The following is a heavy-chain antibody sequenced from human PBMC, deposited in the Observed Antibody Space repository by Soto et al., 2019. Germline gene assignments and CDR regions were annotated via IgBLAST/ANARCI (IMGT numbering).Heavy chain of an antibody. V-gene: IGHV3-74*01. J-gene: IGHJ4*02. CDR2: INSDGSST. CDR1: GFTFSSYW. CDR3: ARDSTLLRYFDWSPFDY. Sequence: GGSLRLSCAASGFTFSSYWMHWVRQAPGKGLVWVSRINSDGSSTSYTDSVKGRFTISRDNAKNTLYLQMNSLRAEDTAVYYCARDSTLLRYFDWSPFDYWGQGTLVTVSS. D-gene: IGHD3-9*01.